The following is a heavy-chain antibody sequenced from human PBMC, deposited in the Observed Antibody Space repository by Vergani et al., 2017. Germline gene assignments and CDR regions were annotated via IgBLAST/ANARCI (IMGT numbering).Heavy chain of an antibody. CDR1: GSTFSSYA. Sequence: EVQLVESGGGLVQPGGSLRLSCAASGSTFSSYAMNWVRQAPGKGLEWVSSISGNNDDVYYADSVKGRFTISRDNAKNSLYLDMSSLRAEDTAVYYCAKDCRPSIAALLGWFDPWGQGTLVTVSS. CDR3: AKDCRPSIAALLGWFDP. CDR2: ISGNNDDV. D-gene: IGHD6-6*01. V-gene: IGHV3-48*04. J-gene: IGHJ5*02.